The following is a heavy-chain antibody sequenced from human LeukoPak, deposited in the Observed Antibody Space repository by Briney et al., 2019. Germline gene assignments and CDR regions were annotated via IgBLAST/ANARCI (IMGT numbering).Heavy chain of an antibody. V-gene: IGHV1-8*01. CDR1: GYTFTSYD. CDR3: ARELGPVNYFDY. D-gene: IGHD3-3*02. J-gene: IGHJ4*02. Sequence: GASVKVSCKASGYTFTSYDINWVRQATGQGLEWMGWMNPNSGNTGYTQKFQGRVTMTRNTSISTAYMELSSLRSEDTAVYYCARELGPVNYFDYWGQGTLVTVSS. CDR2: MNPNSGNT.